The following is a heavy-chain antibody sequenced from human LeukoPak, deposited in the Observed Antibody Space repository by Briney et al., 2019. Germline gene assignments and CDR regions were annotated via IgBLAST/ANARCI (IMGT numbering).Heavy chain of an antibody. Sequence: SETLSPTCTVSGGSISSSSYYRGWIRQPPGKGLEWIGSIYYSGSTYYNPSLKGRVTISVDTSKNQFSLKLSSVTAADTAVYYCARHRLVVAATGLFDYWGQGTLVTVSS. J-gene: IGHJ4*02. D-gene: IGHD6-19*01. V-gene: IGHV4-39*01. CDR1: GGSISSSSYY. CDR2: IYYSGST. CDR3: ARHRLVVAATGLFDY.